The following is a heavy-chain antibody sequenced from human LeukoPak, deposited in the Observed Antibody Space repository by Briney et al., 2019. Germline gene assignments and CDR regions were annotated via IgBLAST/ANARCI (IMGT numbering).Heavy chain of an antibody. V-gene: IGHV3-48*02. CDR3: ARGGYGANDDAFDI. CDR1: GFTFSSYD. J-gene: IGHJ3*02. D-gene: IGHD4-23*01. Sequence: GGSLRLSCAASGFTFSSYDMNWVRQAPGKGLEWVSYISSSTNTIYYADSVKGRFTISRDNAKNSLFLQMNSLRDEDTAVYYCARGGYGANDDAFDIWGQGTMVTVSS. CDR2: ISSSTNTI.